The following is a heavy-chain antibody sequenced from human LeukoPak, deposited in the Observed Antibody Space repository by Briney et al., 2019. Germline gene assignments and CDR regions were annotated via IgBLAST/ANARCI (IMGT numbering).Heavy chain of an antibody. V-gene: IGHV4-39*01. CDR1: GGSISSTSYY. J-gene: IGHJ4*02. CDR3: ARLNGDFTFDY. CDR2: IHYSGGT. D-gene: IGHD4-17*01. Sequence: SETLSLTCTVSGGSISSTSYYWGWIRQPPGKGLEWIGSIHYSGGTYYNSSLRSRVTISVDTSNNQFSLNLRSVTAADTAVYYCARLNGDFTFDYWGQGTLVTVSS.